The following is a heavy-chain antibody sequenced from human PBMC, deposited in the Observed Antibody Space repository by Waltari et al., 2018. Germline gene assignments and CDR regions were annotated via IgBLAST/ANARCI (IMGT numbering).Heavy chain of an antibody. Sequence: QVQLVQSGAEGKKPGASVKVSCKASGYTFTGYYMHWVRQAPGQGREWMGGNNPKSGGTKYAQKFKGRVTMTRDTSISTAYMAMSRLRSDDTAVYYCAREEGGSGWLYFDPWGQGTLVTVSS. V-gene: IGHV1-2*02. J-gene: IGHJ5*02. CDR2: NNPKSGGT. D-gene: IGHD6-19*01. CDR1: GYTFTGYY. CDR3: AREEGGSGWLYFDP.